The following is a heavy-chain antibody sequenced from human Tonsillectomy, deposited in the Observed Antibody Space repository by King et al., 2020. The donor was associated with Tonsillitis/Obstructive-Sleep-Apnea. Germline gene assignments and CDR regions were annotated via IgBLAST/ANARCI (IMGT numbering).Heavy chain of an antibody. CDR1: EFTFSDHY. CDR3: VRGGSTYGYWYSAL. J-gene: IGHJ2*01. V-gene: IGHV3-72*01. Sequence: VQLVESGGGLVQPGGSLRLSCAASEFTFSDHYMDWVRQAPGKGLEWVGRIRNKAKSDTTEYAASLKGRFTISRDDSKNSLYLQMKSLKTEDTGVYYCVRGGSTYGYWYSALWGRGTLVTVSS. D-gene: IGHD5-18*01. CDR2: IRNKAKSDTT.